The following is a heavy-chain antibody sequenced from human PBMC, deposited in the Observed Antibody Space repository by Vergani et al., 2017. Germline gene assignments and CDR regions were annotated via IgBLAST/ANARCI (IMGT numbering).Heavy chain of an antibody. CDR2: IYPGDSDT. V-gene: IGHV5-51*03. J-gene: IGHJ6*02. CDR1: GYSFTSYW. CDR3: ASSIAAAGTYYGMDV. Sequence: EVQLVQSGAEVKKPGESLKISCKGSGYSFTSYWIGWVRQMPGKGLECMGIIYPGDSDTRYSPSFQGQVTISADKSISTASLQWSSLKASDTAMYYCASSIAAAGTYYGMDVWGQGTTVTVSS. D-gene: IGHD6-13*01.